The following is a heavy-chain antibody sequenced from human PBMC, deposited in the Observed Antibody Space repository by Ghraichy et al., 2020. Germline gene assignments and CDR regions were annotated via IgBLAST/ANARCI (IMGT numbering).Heavy chain of an antibody. J-gene: IGHJ4*02. CDR2: IYSGATYI. CDR3: AREIAAVTGADY. CDR1: GFTFSSYN. V-gene: IGHV3-48*02. D-gene: IGHD6-19*01. Sequence: GGSLRLTCAASGFTFSSYNMNWVRQAPGKGLEWVSYIYSGATYIVYADSVKGRFTVSRDDAKNSLYLQMNSLRDEDTAVYYCAREIAAVTGADYLGQGTLVTVSS.